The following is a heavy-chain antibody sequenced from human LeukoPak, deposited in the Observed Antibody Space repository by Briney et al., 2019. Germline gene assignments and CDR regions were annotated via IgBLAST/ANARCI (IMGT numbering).Heavy chain of an antibody. CDR2: ISGSGGST. Sequence: GGSLRLSCAASGFTFSSYAMSWVRQAPGKGLEWVSAISGSGGSTYYADSVKGRFTISRDNSKNTLYLQMNSLRAEDTAVYYRAKEVVGATNIIYFDYWGQGTLVTVSS. V-gene: IGHV3-23*01. D-gene: IGHD1-26*01. J-gene: IGHJ4*02. CDR3: AKEVVGATNIIYFDY. CDR1: GFTFSSYA.